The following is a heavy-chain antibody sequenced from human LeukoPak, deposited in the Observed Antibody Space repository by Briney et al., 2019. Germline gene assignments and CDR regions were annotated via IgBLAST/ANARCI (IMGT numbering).Heavy chain of an antibody. CDR3: AKDICGGDCYPHGGY. V-gene: IGHV3-30*02. CDR2: TPYDGSNK. Sequence: GGSLRLSCAASGFTFSNYGMHWVRQVPGKGLEWVAFTPYDGSNKYYADSLKGRFTISGDNSKNTLYLQMNSLRAEDTAIYYCAKDICGGDCYPHGGYWGQGTLVTVSS. CDR1: GFTFSNYG. J-gene: IGHJ4*02. D-gene: IGHD2-21*01.